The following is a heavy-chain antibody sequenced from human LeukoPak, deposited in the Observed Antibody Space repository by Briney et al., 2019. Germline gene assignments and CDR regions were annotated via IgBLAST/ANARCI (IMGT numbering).Heavy chain of an antibody. CDR1: GFTFSSYA. J-gene: IGHJ4*02. CDR3: ASQIAVAGTALDY. Sequence: GGSLRLSCAASGFTFSSYAMSWVRQAPGKRLEWVSAISGSGGSTYYADSVKGRFTISRDNSKNTLYLQMNSLRAEDTAVYYCASQIAVAGTALDYWGQGTLVTVSS. V-gene: IGHV3-23*01. D-gene: IGHD6-19*01. CDR2: ISGSGGST.